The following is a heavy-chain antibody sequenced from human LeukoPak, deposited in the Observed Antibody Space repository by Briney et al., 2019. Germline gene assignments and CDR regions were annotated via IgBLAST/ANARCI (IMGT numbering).Heavy chain of an antibody. Sequence: GGSLRLSCAASGFAFSRYWMHWVRQAPGKGLLWVSRISSDGSNTLYADSVKGRFTVSRDNAKNTLYLQMDSLRADDTAVYYCATANYGLDVWGHGTTVTVSS. V-gene: IGHV3-74*01. J-gene: IGHJ6*02. CDR2: ISSDGSNT. CDR1: GFAFSRYW. CDR3: ATANYGLDV.